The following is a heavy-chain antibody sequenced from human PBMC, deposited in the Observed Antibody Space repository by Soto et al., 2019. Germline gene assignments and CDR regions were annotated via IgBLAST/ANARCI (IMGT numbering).Heavy chain of an antibody. D-gene: IGHD6-6*01. V-gene: IGHV3-73*02. J-gene: IGHJ6*02. CDR2: IRSKANSYAT. CDR1: GFTFSGSA. CDR3: TRPARSARPGTDGMDV. Sequence: EVQLVESGGGLVQPGGSLKLSCAASGFTFSGSAMHWVRQASGKGLEWVGRIRSKANSYATAYAASVKGRFTISRDDSKNTAYLQMNSLKTEDTAVYYCTRPARSARPGTDGMDVWGQGTTVTVSS.